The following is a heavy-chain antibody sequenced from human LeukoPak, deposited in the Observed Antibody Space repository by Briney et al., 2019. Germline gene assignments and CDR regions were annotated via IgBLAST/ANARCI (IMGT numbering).Heavy chain of an antibody. J-gene: IGHJ4*02. CDR1: GYTFTDYY. Sequence: GASVKVSCKASGYTFTDYYIHWVRQAPGQGLEWMAWINPHSGGTNYAQNFRDRVTMTRDTSISTAYMDLSRLRSDDTAVYYCARGSWFGDLLYAQPAYYFDYWGQGTLVTVSS. D-gene: IGHD3-10*01. CDR2: INPHSGGT. V-gene: IGHV1-2*02. CDR3: ARGSWFGDLLYAQPAYYFDY.